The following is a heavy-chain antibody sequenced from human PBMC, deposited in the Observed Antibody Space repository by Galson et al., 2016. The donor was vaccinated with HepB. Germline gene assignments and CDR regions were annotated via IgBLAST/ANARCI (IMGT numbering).Heavy chain of an antibody. CDR2: VNTDGSGA. Sequence: SLRLSCAASGFTFSTYWMHWVRQAPGKGLVWLSRVNTDGSGADYADSVKGRFTISRDDAMNSLYLQMNSLRDEDTAVYYCAKEATATTGAKTKRVWYFDLWGRGTLVTVSS. D-gene: IGHD1-7*01. CDR3: AKEATATTGAKTKRVWYFDL. V-gene: IGHV3-74*01. CDR1: GFTFSTYW. J-gene: IGHJ2*01.